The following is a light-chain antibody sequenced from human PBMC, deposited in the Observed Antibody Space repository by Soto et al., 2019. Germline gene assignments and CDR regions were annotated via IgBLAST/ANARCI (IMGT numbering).Light chain of an antibody. Sequence: DIQMTQSPSSLSASVGDRVTITCRASLTIGDSLSWFQQKAGKPPTLLIYGASALQSGVPARFSGSGSGTDFTLTISNMQREDFATYYCLQTYNLPWTFGQGTKVEFK. CDR1: LTIGDS. J-gene: IGKJ1*01. CDR3: LQTYNLPWT. V-gene: IGKV1-39*01. CDR2: GAS.